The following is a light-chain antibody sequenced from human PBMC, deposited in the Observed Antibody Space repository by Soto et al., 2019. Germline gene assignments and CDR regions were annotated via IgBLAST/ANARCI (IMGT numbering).Light chain of an antibody. CDR1: SSAVGNANL. V-gene: IGLV2-23*02. J-gene: IGLJ2*01. CDR2: GVS. CDR3: CSYAGPSAFVI. Sequence: QSALTQPASVSGSPGQSITISCTGTSSAVGNANLVSWYQQYPGKAPKLVIFGVSERPSGISTRFSGSKSGHTASLTISGLQAEDEADYYCCSYAGPSAFVIFGGGTQLTVL.